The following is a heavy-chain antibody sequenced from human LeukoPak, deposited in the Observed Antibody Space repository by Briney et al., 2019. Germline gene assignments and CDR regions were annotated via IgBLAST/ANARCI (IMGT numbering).Heavy chain of an antibody. CDR1: GFTVSSNY. CDR3: ARVGGYYDSSRWFDP. J-gene: IGHJ5*02. V-gene: IGHV3-53*05. Sequence: GGSLRLSCAASGFTVSSNYMSWVRQAPGKGLEWVSVIYSGGSTYYADSVKGRFTISRDNSKNTLYLQMNSLRAADTAVYYCARVGGYYDSSRWFDPWGQGTLVTVSS. CDR2: IYSGGST. D-gene: IGHD3-22*01.